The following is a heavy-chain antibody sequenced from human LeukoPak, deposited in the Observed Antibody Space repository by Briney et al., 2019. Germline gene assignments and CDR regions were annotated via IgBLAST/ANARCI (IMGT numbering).Heavy chain of an antibody. Sequence: GGSLRLSCAASGFTFGSYAMYWVRQAPGKGLEWVSGISGSGGSTFYADSVKGRFTISRDNSKNTLYLQMNSLRAEDTAVYYCAREGDSSGYAFDIWGQGTMVTVSS. D-gene: IGHD3-22*01. CDR1: GFTFGSYA. CDR2: ISGSGGST. CDR3: AREGDSSGYAFDI. V-gene: IGHV3-23*01. J-gene: IGHJ3*02.